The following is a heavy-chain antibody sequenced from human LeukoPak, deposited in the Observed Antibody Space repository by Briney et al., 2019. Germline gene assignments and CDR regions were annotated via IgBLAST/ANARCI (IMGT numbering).Heavy chain of an antibody. D-gene: IGHD2/OR15-2a*01. Sequence: SETLSLTCTVSGDSISDYYWSWIRQPPGKGLEWIGYIYYSGSTNYNPPLKSRVTMSVDTSKSQFSLKLSSVTAADTAVYYCARELQVGNTGYYFDYWGQGTLVTVSP. CDR3: ARELQVGNTGYYFDY. V-gene: IGHV4-59*01. CDR1: GDSISDYY. CDR2: IYYSGST. J-gene: IGHJ4*02.